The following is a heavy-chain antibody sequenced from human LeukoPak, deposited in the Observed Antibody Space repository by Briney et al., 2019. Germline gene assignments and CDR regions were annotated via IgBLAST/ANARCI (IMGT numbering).Heavy chain of an antibody. Sequence: PEGSLRLSCAASGFTFSRYWMTWVRQAPGKGLEWVANIKQAGSKKNYVDSVKGRFTISRDNAKNSLYLQMNSLRAEDTAVYYCATPLDYYDSSGYHQGGDWGQGTLVTVSS. J-gene: IGHJ4*02. V-gene: IGHV3-7*03. CDR1: GFTFSRYW. CDR3: ATPLDYYDSSGYHQGGD. CDR2: IKQAGSKK. D-gene: IGHD3-22*01.